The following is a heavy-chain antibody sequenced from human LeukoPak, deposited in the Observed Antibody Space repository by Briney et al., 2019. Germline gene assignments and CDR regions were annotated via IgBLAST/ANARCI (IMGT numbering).Heavy chain of an antibody. CDR3: TRAYSSGWHNWFDP. Sequence: ASVKVSCKASGYTFTGYYMHWVRQAPGQGLEWMGWINPNSGGTNYAQKFQGRVTMTRDTAISTAYMELRRLRSDDTAVYYCTRAYSSGWHNWFDPWGQGTLVTVSS. CDR2: INPNSGGT. V-gene: IGHV1-2*02. CDR1: GYTFTGYY. D-gene: IGHD6-19*01. J-gene: IGHJ5*02.